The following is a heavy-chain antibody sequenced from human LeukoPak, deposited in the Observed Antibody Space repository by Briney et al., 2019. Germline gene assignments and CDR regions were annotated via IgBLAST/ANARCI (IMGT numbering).Heavy chain of an antibody. CDR1: GFTFSSYS. Sequence: GGSLRLSCAASGFTFSSYSMTWVRQAPGKGLEWVSYISSSSNTIKYADSVKGRFAISRDNAKNSLYLQLDSLRAEDTAVYYCASGQNCSGGSCHPFDYWGQGTLVIVSS. D-gene: IGHD2-15*01. J-gene: IGHJ4*02. CDR2: ISSSSNTI. CDR3: ASGQNCSGGSCHPFDY. V-gene: IGHV3-48*04.